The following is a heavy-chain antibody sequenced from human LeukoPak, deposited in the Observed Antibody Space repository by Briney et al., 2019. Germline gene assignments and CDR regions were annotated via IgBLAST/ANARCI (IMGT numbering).Heavy chain of an antibody. J-gene: IGHJ5*02. V-gene: IGHV4-59*01. CDR1: GGSISSYY. CDR2: IYYSGST. D-gene: IGHD1-14*01. CDR3: ARDNWNHIGDWFDP. Sequence: PSETLSLTCTVSGGSISSYYWSWIRQPPGKGLECIGYIYYSGSTNYNPSLKSRVTISVDTSKNQFSLKLSSVTAADTAVYYCARDNWNHIGDWFDPWGQGTLVTVSS.